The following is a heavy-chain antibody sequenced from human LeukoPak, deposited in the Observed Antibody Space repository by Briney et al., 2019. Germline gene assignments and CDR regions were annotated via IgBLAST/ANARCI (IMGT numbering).Heavy chain of an antibody. V-gene: IGHV4-59*08. CDR1: GVSISPYY. CDR2: IFYSGST. Sequence: PSETLSLTCTVSGVSISPYYWSWIRQPPGKGLEWIGYIFYSGSTNYNPSLESRVTMSVDTSKNQFSLQLTSVSASDTAVYYCVRHVAGTTLDFWGQGSLVTVSS. J-gene: IGHJ4*02. CDR3: VRHVAGTTLDF. D-gene: IGHD6-19*01.